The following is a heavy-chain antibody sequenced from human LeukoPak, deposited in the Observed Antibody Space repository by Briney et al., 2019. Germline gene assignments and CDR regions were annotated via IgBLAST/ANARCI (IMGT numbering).Heavy chain of an antibody. CDR2: IYPGDSDA. CDR3: ARRQGCSSTSCPPDS. J-gene: IGHJ4*02. CDR1: GYSFTSYW. Sequence: GGSLRLSCKGSGYSFTSYWIGWVRQMPGKGLEWMGIIYPGDSDARYSPSFQGQVTISADKSINTAYLQWSSLKASDTAMYYCARRQGCSSTSCPPDSWGQGTLVTVSS. D-gene: IGHD2-2*01. V-gene: IGHV5-51*01.